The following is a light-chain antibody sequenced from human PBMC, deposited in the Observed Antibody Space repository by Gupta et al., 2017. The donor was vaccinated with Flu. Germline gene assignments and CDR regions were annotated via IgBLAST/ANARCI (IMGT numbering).Light chain of an antibody. J-gene: IGKJ4*01. V-gene: IGKV4-1*01. CDR2: WAS. Sequence: RSSQSLLFNSNSRNYLAWDQQKPGQPPKLLIYWASTRESGVPDRFNGSGSGTDFTLTISSPQAEDVAVYYCQQYYATLALTFGGGTKVEIK. CDR1: QSLLFNSNSRNY. CDR3: QQYYATLALT.